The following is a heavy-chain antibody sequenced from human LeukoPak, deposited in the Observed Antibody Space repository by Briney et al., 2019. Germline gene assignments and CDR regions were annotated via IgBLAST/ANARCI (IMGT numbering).Heavy chain of an antibody. CDR3: ARVPGDDYYFDY. J-gene: IGHJ4*02. CDR1: GYTFTGYY. Sequence: ASVNVSCKASGYTFTGYYMHWVRQAPGQGLEWMGWINPNSGGTNYAQKFQGRVTMTRDTSISTAYMELSRLRSDDTAVYYCARVPGDDYYFDYWDQGTLVTVSS. D-gene: IGHD7-27*01. V-gene: IGHV1-2*02. CDR2: INPNSGGT.